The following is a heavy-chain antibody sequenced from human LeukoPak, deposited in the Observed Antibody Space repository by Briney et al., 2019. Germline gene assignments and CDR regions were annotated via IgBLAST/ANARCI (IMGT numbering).Heavy chain of an antibody. V-gene: IGHV1-18*01. J-gene: IGHJ4*02. Sequence: ASVKVSCKTSGYIFTNYGVSWVRQAPGQGLDWMGWINGGSGNTKYSPEFQGRVTITRDTSASTAYMELSSLRSEDTAVYYCANPRYDSSGYYYVDWGQGTLVTVSS. CDR1: GYIFTNYG. CDR3: ANPRYDSSGYYYVD. D-gene: IGHD3-22*01. CDR2: INGGSGNT.